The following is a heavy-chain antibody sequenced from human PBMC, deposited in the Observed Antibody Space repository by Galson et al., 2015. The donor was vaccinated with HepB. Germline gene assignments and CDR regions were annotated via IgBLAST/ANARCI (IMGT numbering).Heavy chain of an antibody. Sequence: SVKVSCKASGYTFTRYAMHWVRQAPGQRLEWMGWINAGNGNKKYSQKFQGRVTITRDTSASTAYMELSSLRSEDTAVYYCARGAQYYYGSGSYYYPQDYYYGMDVWGQGTTVTVSS. V-gene: IGHV1-3*01. J-gene: IGHJ6*02. CDR3: ARGAQYYYGSGSYYYPQDYYYGMDV. CDR2: INAGNGNK. D-gene: IGHD3-10*01. CDR1: GYTFTRYA.